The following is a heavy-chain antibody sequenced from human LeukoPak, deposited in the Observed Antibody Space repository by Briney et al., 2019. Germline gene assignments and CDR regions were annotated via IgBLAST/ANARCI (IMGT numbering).Heavy chain of an antibody. CDR1: GGTFSSYA. D-gene: IGHD6-13*01. V-gene: IGHV1-69*13. CDR3: ARDVPYSSPALDY. Sequence: ASVKVSCKASGGTFSSYAISWVRQAPGQGLEWMGGIIPIFGTANYAQKFQGRVTITADESTSTAYMELSSLRSEDTAVYYCARDVPYSSPALDYWGQGTLVTVSS. CDR2: IIPIFGTA. J-gene: IGHJ4*02.